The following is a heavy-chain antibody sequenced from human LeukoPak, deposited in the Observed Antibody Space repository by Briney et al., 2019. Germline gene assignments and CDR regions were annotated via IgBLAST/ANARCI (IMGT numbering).Heavy chain of an antibody. D-gene: IGHD1-26*01. V-gene: IGHV3-23*01. CDR3: AKDVNSDAWRPSDY. CDR1: GFTFSSYA. Sequence: PGGSLRLSCVASGFTFSSYAMTWVRQGPGKGLEWVSSISGSITKYYTDSVKGRFTISRDNSKNTLYLEMNSLRDEDTAVYYCAKDVNSDAWRPSDYWGQGTLVTVSS. CDR2: ISGSITK. J-gene: IGHJ4*02.